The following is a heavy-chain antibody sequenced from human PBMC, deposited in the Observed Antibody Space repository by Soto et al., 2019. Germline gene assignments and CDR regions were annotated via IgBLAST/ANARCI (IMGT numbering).Heavy chain of an antibody. CDR2: ISGSGGST. Sequence: PGGSLRLSCAASGFTFSSYAMSWVRQAPGKGLEWVSAISGSGGSTYYADSVKGRFTISRDNSKNTLYLQMNSLRAEDTAVYYCAKDSRAWDFGVVIFDYWGQGTLVTVSS. D-gene: IGHD3-3*01. CDR3: AKDSRAWDFGVVIFDY. CDR1: GFTFSSYA. J-gene: IGHJ4*02. V-gene: IGHV3-23*01.